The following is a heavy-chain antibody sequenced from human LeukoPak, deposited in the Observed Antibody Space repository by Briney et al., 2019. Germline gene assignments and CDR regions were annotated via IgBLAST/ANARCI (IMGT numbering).Heavy chain of an antibody. D-gene: IGHD2-2*01. CDR1: GFTFSSYS. Sequence: GGSLRLSYAASGFTFSSYSMNWVRQAPGKGLEWVSSISSSSSYIYYADSVKGRFTISRDNAKNSLYLQMNSLRAEDTAVYYCARSTVVVPAAIDYWGQGTLVTVSS. J-gene: IGHJ4*02. CDR3: ARSTVVVPAAIDY. CDR2: ISSSSSYI. V-gene: IGHV3-21*01.